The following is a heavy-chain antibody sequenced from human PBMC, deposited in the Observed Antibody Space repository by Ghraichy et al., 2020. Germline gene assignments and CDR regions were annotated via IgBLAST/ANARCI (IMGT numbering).Heavy chain of an antibody. D-gene: IGHD6-13*01. CDR3: ASRKKGQQLVRPLLI. CDR2: INHSGST. CDR1: GGSFSGYY. V-gene: IGHV4-34*01. J-gene: IGHJ4*02. Sequence: SETLSLTCAVYGGSFSGYYWSWIRQPPGKGLEWIGEINHSGSTNYNPSLKSRVTISVDTSKNQFSLKLSSVTAADTAVYYCASRKKGQQLVRPLLIWGQGTLVTVSS.